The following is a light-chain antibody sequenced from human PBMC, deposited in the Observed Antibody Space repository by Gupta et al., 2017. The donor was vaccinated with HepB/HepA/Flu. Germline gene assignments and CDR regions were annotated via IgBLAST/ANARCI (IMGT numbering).Light chain of an antibody. V-gene: IGLV1-44*01. CDR3: DAWDDSLTGLV. J-gene: IGLJ3*02. Sequence: VLTHPPSASGTPGQRSTISCSGSRSNIGSNTVTWYQQLPGPAPKLLIYSDNQRPSGVPDRFSGSRSGTSATLAISGLQSEDEAEYYCDAWDDSLTGLVFGGGTKLTVL. CDR1: RSNIGSNT. CDR2: SDN.